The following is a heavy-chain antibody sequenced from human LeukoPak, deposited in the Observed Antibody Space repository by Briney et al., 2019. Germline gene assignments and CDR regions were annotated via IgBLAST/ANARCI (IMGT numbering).Heavy chain of an antibody. CDR1: GYSISRGYY. CDR2: IYHSGST. D-gene: IGHD3-3*01. V-gene: IGHV4-38-2*01. J-gene: IGHJ4*02. CDR3: ARLITIFGVVTDD. Sequence: KPSETLSLTCAVSGYSISRGYYWGWIRQPPGKGPEWVGSIYHSGSTYYNPSLKSRVTISVDTSKNQFSLKLSSVTAADTAVYYCARLITIFGVVTDDWGQGTLVTVSS.